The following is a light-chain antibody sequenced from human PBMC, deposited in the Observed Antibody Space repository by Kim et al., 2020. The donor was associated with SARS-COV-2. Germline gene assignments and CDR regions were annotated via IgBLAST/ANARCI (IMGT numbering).Light chain of an antibody. J-gene: IGLJ3*02. CDR2: KDS. CDR1: ALPKQY. Sequence: SYELTQPPSVSVSPGQTARITCSGDALPKQYAYWYQQKPGQAPVLVIYKDSERPSGIPERFSGSSSGTTVTLTISGVQAEDEADYYCQSADNSGWVFGGG. V-gene: IGLV3-25*03. CDR3: QSADNSGWV.